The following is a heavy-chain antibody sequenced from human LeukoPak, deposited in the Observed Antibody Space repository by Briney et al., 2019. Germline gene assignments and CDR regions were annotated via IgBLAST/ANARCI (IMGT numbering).Heavy chain of an antibody. CDR1: GYTFTRYY. CDR2: SDPNSGGT. V-gene: IGHV1-2*02. Sequence: ASVKVFCKTSGYTFTRYYMHWVRHAPGQGLEWMGWSDPNSGGTNYAQKFQGMVTMTRDTSISTAYMGLSRLRSDDTAVYYCARDLTGLRVYWGQGTLVTVSS. J-gene: IGHJ4*02. CDR3: ARDLTGLRVY. D-gene: IGHD3-9*01.